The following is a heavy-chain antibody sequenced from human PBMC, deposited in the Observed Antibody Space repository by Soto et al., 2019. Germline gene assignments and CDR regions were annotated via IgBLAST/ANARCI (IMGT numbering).Heavy chain of an antibody. CDR3: ARRGPDAYHYGMDV. J-gene: IGHJ6*02. D-gene: IGHD2-2*01. CDR2: ITATGRST. CDR1: GYTFINYY. Sequence: ASVKVSCKASGYTFINYYMHWVRQDPGQGLEWMGIITATGRSTTYEEKFQGRVTMTTDTSTSTVYMELSSLKSDDTAVYYCARRGPDAYHYGMDVWGQGTMVTVSS. V-gene: IGHV1-46*01.